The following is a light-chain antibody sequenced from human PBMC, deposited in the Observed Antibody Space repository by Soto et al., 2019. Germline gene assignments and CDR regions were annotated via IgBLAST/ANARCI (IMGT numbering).Light chain of an antibody. J-gene: IGKJ1*01. CDR2: SAS. CDR1: QTVNSSY. CDR3: QQHNNWPPWT. V-gene: IGKV3-20*01. Sequence: EVVLTQSPGTLSLSPGERATLSCRASQTVNSSYLAWYQQKPGQAPSLLIYSASSRATDIPDRFSGSGSGTEFTLTISSRQSEDFAVYYCQQHNNWPPWTFGQGTKVEIK.